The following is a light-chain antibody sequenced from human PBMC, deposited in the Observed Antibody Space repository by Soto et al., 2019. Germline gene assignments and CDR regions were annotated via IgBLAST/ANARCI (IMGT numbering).Light chain of an antibody. V-gene: IGKV1D-12*01. CDR3: QQAYSFPIT. J-gene: IGKJ5*01. CDR2: GAS. Sequence: DIQVTQSPSSLSSSVLHRDTTSSRASQDIAGYLAGYQHKPGRTPELLIHGASRLQSGVPARFSGSGSGTDFTLSINSLQPEDFATYYCQQAYSFPITFGQGTRLEI. CDR1: QDIAGY.